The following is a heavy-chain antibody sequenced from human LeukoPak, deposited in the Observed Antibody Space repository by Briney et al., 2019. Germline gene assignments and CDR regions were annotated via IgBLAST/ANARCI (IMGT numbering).Heavy chain of an antibody. CDR1: GGTSSSYA. D-gene: IGHD3-10*01. V-gene: IGHV1-69*05. CDR2: IIPIFGTA. J-gene: IGHJ5*02. Sequence: ASVKVSCKASGGTSSSYAISWVRQAPGQGLEWMGGIIPIFGTANYAQKFQGRVFITRDTSINTAYMELSSLGSDDTAVYYCARDGRGSRSSWFDPWGQGTLVIVSS. CDR3: ARDGRGSRSSWFDP.